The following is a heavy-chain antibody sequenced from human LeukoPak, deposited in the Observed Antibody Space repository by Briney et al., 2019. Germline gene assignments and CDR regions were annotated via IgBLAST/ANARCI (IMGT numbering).Heavy chain of an antibody. CDR1: GFTFSSYS. CDR3: ARDGYCSSTSCYRANYYYYYGMDV. J-gene: IGHJ6*02. Sequence: GGSLRLSCAASGFTFSSYSMNWVRQAPGKGLEWVSSISSSSSYIYYADSVKGRFTISRDNAKNSLYLQMNSLRAEDTAVYYCARDGYCSSTSCYRANYYYYYGMDVWGQGTTVTVSS. D-gene: IGHD2-2*02. CDR2: ISSSSSYI. V-gene: IGHV3-21*01.